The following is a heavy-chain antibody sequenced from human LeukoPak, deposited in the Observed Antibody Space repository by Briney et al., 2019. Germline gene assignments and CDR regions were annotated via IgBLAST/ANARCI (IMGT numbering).Heavy chain of an antibody. Sequence: SETLSLTCTVSGGSISSYYWSWIRQPPGKGLEWIGYIYCSGSTNYNPSLKSRVTISVDTSKNQFSLKLSSVTAADTAAYYCARDGPKGGMDVWGQGATVTVSS. CDR2: IYCSGST. CDR1: GGSISSYY. J-gene: IGHJ6*02. V-gene: IGHV4-59*01. CDR3: ARDGPKGGMDV.